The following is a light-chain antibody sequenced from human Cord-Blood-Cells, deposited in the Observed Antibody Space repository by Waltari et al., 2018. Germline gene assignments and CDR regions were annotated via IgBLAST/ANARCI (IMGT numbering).Light chain of an antibody. CDR1: QSISSY. CDR3: QQSYSTPFT. Sequence: DVQMTQAPSSRSASVGGRLTITCRASQSISSYLNWYQQKPGKAPKLLIYAASSLQSGVPSRFSGSGSGTDFTLTISSLQPEDFATYYCQQSYSTPFTFGPGTKVDIK. J-gene: IGKJ3*01. V-gene: IGKV1-39*01. CDR2: AAS.